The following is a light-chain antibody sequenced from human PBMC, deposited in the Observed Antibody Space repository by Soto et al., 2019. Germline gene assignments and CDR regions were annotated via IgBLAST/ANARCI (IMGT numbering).Light chain of an antibody. V-gene: IGKV3-20*01. J-gene: IGKJ4*01. CDR3: QQYGSSALT. Sequence: EIVFTQSPGTLSLSPGERATLSCRASQSVSSIYLAWYQQKPGQAPRLIIYGASSRPTGIPDRFSGSGSGTDFTLTISRLEPEDFAVYYCQQYGSSALTFGGGTKVDIK. CDR2: GAS. CDR1: QSVSSIY.